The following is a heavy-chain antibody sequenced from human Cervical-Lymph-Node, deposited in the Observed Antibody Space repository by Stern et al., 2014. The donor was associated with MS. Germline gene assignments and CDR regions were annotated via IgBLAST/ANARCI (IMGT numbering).Heavy chain of an antibody. Sequence: QVQLVESGAEVKKPGASVKVSCKASGYTFTAYYVHWVRQAPGQGLELMGIINPDWGSPTYAQTFQARVTMTSDTSTRTVYMDLSSLRAQDTAVYYCASAGSYSAFDTWGQGTLVTVSS. J-gene: IGHJ4*02. CDR2: INPDWGSP. CDR1: GYTFTAYY. CDR3: ASAGSYSAFDT. V-gene: IGHV1-46*03. D-gene: IGHD5-12*01.